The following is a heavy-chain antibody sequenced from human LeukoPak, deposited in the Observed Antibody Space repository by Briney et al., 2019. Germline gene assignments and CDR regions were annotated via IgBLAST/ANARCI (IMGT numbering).Heavy chain of an antibody. CDR3: ATGASAVYSSGVVFDY. V-gene: IGHV3-74*03. Sequence: GGSLRLSCAASGFTFSDHWMHWVRQAPGKGLVWVSRIKSDGTSTTYADSMKGRFTISRDNAKNTLYLQMNSLRTEDTAVYYCATGASAVYSSGVVFDYWGQGTLVTVSS. J-gene: IGHJ4*02. CDR1: GFTFSDHW. D-gene: IGHD6-19*01. CDR2: IKSDGTST.